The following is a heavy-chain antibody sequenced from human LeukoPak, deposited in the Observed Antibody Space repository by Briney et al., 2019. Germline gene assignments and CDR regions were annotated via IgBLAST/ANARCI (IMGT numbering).Heavy chain of an antibody. V-gene: IGHV4-59*08. CDR2: IYYSGST. J-gene: IGHJ6*02. CDR3: ARVGGGNYYYYGMDV. CDR1: GGSINSYY. D-gene: IGHD2-15*01. Sequence: SETLSLTCTVSGGSINSYYWSWIRQPPGKGLEWIGYIYYSGSTNYNPSLKSRVTISVDTSKNQFSLRLSSVTAGDTAVYYCARVGGGNYYYYGMDVWGQGTTVTVSS.